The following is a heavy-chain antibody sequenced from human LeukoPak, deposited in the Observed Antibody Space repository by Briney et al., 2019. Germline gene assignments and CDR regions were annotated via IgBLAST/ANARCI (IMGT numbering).Heavy chain of an antibody. CDR3: ARVAVAGGGVDY. CDR1: GGSISSGSYY. V-gene: IGHV4-61*02. Sequence: KASETLSLTCTVSGGSISSGSYYWSWIRQPAGKGLEWIWRIYTSGSTNYNPSLKSRPTISADPSKHQSSLKLSSVPAADTAVYYCARVAVAGGGVDYWGQGTLVTVSS. D-gene: IGHD6-19*01. CDR2: IYTSGST. J-gene: IGHJ4*02.